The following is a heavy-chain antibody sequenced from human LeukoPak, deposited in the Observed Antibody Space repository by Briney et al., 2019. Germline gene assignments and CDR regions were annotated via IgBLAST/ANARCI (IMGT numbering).Heavy chain of an antibody. CDR3: ARVLGDEIFGVASYYMDV. V-gene: IGHV4-59*11. Sequence: SETLSLTCTVFGGSISSHYWSWIRQPPGKGLEWIGYIYYSGSTNYNPSLKSRVTISVDTSKNQFSLKLSSVTAADTAVYYCARVLGDEIFGVASYYMDVWGKGTTVTVSS. D-gene: IGHD3-3*01. CDR1: GGSISSHY. CDR2: IYYSGST. J-gene: IGHJ6*03.